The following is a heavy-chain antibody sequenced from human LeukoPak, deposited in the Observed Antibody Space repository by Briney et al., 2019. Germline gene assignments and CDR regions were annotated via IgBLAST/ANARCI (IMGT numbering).Heavy chain of an antibody. CDR2: ISGLSTHI. Sequence: AGGSLRLSCSASGFTFSDYDMNWVRQAPGKGLEWVSSISGLSTHIYYGDSVKGRFSISRDNAKNSVYLQMNSLGVEDTAIYYCGRAFPPLRTSSAGDLWGQGILVTVSS. J-gene: IGHJ4*02. V-gene: IGHV3-69-1*02. D-gene: IGHD3-16*01. CDR3: GRAFPPLRTSSAGDL. CDR1: GFTFSDYD.